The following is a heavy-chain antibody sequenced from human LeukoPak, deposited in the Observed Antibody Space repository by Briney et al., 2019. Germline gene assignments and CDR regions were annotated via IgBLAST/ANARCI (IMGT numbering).Heavy chain of an antibody. V-gene: IGHV3-48*03. J-gene: IGHJ4*02. CDR1: GFTFSNYE. Sequence: QSGGSLRLSCEASGFTFSNYEMNWVRQAPGKGLEWVSYISSSGSTIYYADSVKGRFTISRDDAKNSLYLQMNSLRAEDTAVYYCARELMVYAIDYWGQGTLVTVSP. CDR2: ISSSGSTI. CDR3: ARELMVYAIDY. D-gene: IGHD2-8*01.